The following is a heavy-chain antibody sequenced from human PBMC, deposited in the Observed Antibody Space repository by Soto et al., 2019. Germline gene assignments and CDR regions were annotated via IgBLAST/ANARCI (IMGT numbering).Heavy chain of an antibody. CDR2: ISSSSSYI. CDR1: GFTFSSYN. D-gene: IGHD5-12*01. Sequence: EVQLVESGGGLVKPGGSLRLSCAASGFTFSSYNMNWVRQAPGKGLEWVSSISSSSSYIYYADSVKGRFTISRDNAKNSLYLQMNSLRPEDTAVYYCARDGDSGPPGYYYYYYGMDVWGQGTTVTVSS. CDR3: ARDGDSGPPGYYYYYYGMDV. J-gene: IGHJ6*02. V-gene: IGHV3-21*01.